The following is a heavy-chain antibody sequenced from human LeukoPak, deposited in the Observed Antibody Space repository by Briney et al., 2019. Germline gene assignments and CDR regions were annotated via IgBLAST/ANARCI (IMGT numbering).Heavy chain of an antibody. CDR1: GFTFSSYA. CDR3: ARVPAGGYSYYYYYYGMDV. D-gene: IGHD3-22*01. J-gene: IGHJ6*02. CDR2: ISGSGGST. V-gene: IGHV3-23*01. Sequence: GGSLRLSCAASGFTFSSYAMSWVRQAPGKGLEWVSAISGSGGSTYYADSVKGRFTISRDNAKNTLYLQMNSLRAEDTAVYYCARVPAGGYSYYYYYYGMDVWGQGTTVTVSS.